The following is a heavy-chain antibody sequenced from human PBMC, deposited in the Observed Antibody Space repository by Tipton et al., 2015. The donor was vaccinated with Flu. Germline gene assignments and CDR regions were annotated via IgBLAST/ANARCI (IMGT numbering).Heavy chain of an antibody. CDR2: INYDGSTI. Sequence: VQLVQSGGGLVQPGGSLRLSCAASGFIFTDYWMAWVRQTPGRGLEWVANINYDGSTIYYLDSVKGRFTISRDNAKNSVYLQMNNLRVEDTAVYYCTRRLVEDWGQGTQVTVSS. V-gene: IGHV3-7*01. J-gene: IGHJ4*02. CDR3: TRRLVED. CDR1: GFIFTDYW.